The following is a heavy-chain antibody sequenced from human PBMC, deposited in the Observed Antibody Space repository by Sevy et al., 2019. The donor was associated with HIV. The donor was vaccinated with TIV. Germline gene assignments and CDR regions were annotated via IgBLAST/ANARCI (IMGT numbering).Heavy chain of an antibody. V-gene: IGHV3-23*01. Sequence: GGSLRLSCAASGFTFSSHAMSWVRQAPGKGLEWVSAISGSGGSTYYADSVKGRFTISRDNSKNTLYLQMNSLRAEDTAVYYCAVGKVGATPFDYWGQGTLVTVSS. CDR1: GFTFSSHA. CDR2: ISGSGGST. J-gene: IGHJ4*02. D-gene: IGHD1-26*01. CDR3: AVGKVGATPFDY.